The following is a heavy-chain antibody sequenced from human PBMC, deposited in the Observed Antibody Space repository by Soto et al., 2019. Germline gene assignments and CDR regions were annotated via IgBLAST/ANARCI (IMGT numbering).Heavy chain of an antibody. V-gene: IGHV1-3*01. Sequence: ASVKVSCKASGYSFTSYAVHWVRQAPGQGLEWMGWIIAGSGNTRFSQKFQGRVTITRDTSASTVYMELTSLISEDTAVYYCAKGIINYYYGVDVWGQGTTVTVSS. J-gene: IGHJ6*02. CDR2: IIAGSGNT. D-gene: IGHD3-10*01. CDR3: AKGIINYYYGVDV. CDR1: GYSFTSYA.